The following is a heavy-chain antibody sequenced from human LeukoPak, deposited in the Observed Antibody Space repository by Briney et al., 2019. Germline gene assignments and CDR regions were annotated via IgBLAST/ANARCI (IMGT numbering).Heavy chain of an antibody. CDR2: IYYSGST. D-gene: IGHD2-2*01. CDR1: GGSISSYY. J-gene: IGHJ6*03. V-gene: IGHV4-59*01. CDR3: ARLPAATYGSYYYYYMDV. Sequence: NPSETLSLTCTVSGGSISSYYWSWIRQPPGKGLEWIGYIYYSGSTNYNPSLKSRVTISVDTSKNQFSLKLSSVTAADTAVYYCARLPAATYGSYYYYYMDVWGKGTTVTVSS.